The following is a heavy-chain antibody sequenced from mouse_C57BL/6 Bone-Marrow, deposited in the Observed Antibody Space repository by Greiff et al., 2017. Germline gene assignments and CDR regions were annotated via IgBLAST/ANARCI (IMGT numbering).Heavy chain of an antibody. Sequence: EVQLQQSGTVLARPGASVYMSCKTSGYTFTSYWMHWVKQRPGQGLEWIGAISPGSSDTSYNQKFNGKAKLTAVTYASTAYMELSSLTNEEYAVYYCTRDIITTVVSDWYFDVWGTGTTVTVSS. D-gene: IGHD1-1*01. CDR3: TRDIITTVVSDWYFDV. CDR2: ISPGSSDT. V-gene: IGHV1-5*01. CDR1: GYTFTSYW. J-gene: IGHJ1*03.